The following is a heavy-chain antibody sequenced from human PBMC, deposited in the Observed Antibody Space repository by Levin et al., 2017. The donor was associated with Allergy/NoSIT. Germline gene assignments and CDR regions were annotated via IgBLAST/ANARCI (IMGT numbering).Heavy chain of an antibody. D-gene: IGHD5-24*01. CDR2: MYPGSST. CDR1: EFSVSSYY. Sequence: SGGSLRLSCAASEFSVSSYYMGWVRQPPGKGLEGVSVMYPGSSTYNADSVKGRFTISRDTSKNTVFLQMNSLRAEDTAVYFCARVVYGRGATIYSYYYMDVWGQGTTVTVSS. CDR3: ARVVYGRGATIYSYYYMDV. J-gene: IGHJ6*03. V-gene: IGHV3-66*01.